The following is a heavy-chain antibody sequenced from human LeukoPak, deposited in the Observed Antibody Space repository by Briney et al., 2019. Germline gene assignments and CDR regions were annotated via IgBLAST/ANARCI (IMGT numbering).Heavy chain of an antibody. CDR2: IIPIFGTA. Sequence: SVKVSCKASGGTFSSYAISWVRQAPGQGLEWMGGIIPIFGTANYAQKFQGRVTITADESTRTAYMELSSLRSEDTAVYYCARDRPGSGGSCCYYGMDVWGQGTTVTVSS. CDR3: ARDRPGSGGSCCYYGMDV. D-gene: IGHD2-15*01. V-gene: IGHV1-69*13. CDR1: GGTFSSYA. J-gene: IGHJ6*02.